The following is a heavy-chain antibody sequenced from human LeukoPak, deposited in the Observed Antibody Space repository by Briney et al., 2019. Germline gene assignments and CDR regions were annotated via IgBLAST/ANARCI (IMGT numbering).Heavy chain of an antibody. D-gene: IGHD6-19*01. CDR1: GFTFSSFC. V-gene: IGHV3-74*01. CDR2: INSDGTYA. J-gene: IGHJ5*02. CDR3: ARDFSGWYYNWFDP. Sequence: QSGGSLRLSCAASGFTFSSFCMHWVRQAPGKGLVWVARINSDGTYATYADSVKGRFTISRGNAKKTLYLQMNSQRDEDTAVYYCARDFSGWYYNWFDPWGQGTLVTVSS.